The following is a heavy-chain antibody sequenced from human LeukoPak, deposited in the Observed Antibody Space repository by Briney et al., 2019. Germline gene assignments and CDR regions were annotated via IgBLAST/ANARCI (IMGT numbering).Heavy chain of an antibody. CDR3: ARDGYSISSLYDF. J-gene: IGHJ4*02. V-gene: IGHV1-46*01. CDR1: GYTFTSYY. Sequence: AASVKVSCKASGYTFTSYYIHWVRQAPGQGLEWMGIINPSGGSTTYAQKFQGRVTITRDTPTSTVYMVLSSLRSEDTAVYYCARDGYSISSLYDFWGQGTLVTVSS. D-gene: IGHD6-6*01. CDR2: INPSGGST.